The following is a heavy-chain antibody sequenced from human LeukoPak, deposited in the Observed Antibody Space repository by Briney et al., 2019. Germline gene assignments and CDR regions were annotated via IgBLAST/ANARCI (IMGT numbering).Heavy chain of an antibody. Sequence: SETLSLTCTVSGGSVSSGGYYWSWIRQPPGKGLEWIGYIYYNGNNNYNPSFKSRVTISIDTSKNQFSLKLTSVTAADTAVYYCAREAPSWRWATDYWGQGTLVTVSS. CDR3: AREAPSWRWATDY. CDR2: IYYNGNN. CDR1: GGSVSSGGYY. V-gene: IGHV4-61*08. J-gene: IGHJ4*02. D-gene: IGHD1-26*01.